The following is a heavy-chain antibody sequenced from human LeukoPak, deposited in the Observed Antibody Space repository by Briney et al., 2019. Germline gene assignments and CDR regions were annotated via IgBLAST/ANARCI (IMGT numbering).Heavy chain of an antibody. CDR2: MYYSGTA. CDR3: ARERVGNYYFYMDV. Sequence: SETLSLTCTVSGGSIGSILHYWGWVRQPPGKGLEWIGSMYYSGTAYYNPSLKSRVTISLDTSRKQFSLRLSSVTAADTAVYYCARERVGNYYFYMDVWGKGTTVTVSS. D-gene: IGHD4-23*01. J-gene: IGHJ6*03. V-gene: IGHV4-39*07. CDR1: GGSIGSILHY.